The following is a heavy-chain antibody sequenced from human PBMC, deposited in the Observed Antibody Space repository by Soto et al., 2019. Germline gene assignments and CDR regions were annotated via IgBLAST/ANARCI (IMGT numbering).Heavy chain of an antibody. V-gene: IGHV4-4*07. D-gene: IGHD6-6*01. CDR2: IYTSGST. Sequence: SETLSLTCTVSDGSISSYYWSGIRQPAGKGLEWIGRIYTSGSTNYNPSLKIRVTMSVDTSKNQFSLKLSSVTAADTAVYYCAREGAALPGSLRGGMDVWAQGPTVPVSS. CDR3: AREGAALPGSLRGGMDV. CDR1: DGSISSYY. J-gene: IGHJ6*02.